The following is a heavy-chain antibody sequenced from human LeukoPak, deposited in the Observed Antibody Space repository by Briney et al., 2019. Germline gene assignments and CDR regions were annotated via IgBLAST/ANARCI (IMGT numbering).Heavy chain of an antibody. J-gene: IGHJ4*02. CDR2: INPNNGGT. CDR1: GYTFAGYY. Sequence: ASVKVSCKGSGYTFAGYYMHWVRQARGQGLAGMGRINPNNGGTNYAQKFQGRVTMTRDTSIRTTYMELSRLRSDDTALYYCARSSELLWFGEGGYWGQGTLVTASS. CDR3: ARSSELLWFGEGGY. V-gene: IGHV1-2*06. D-gene: IGHD3-10*01.